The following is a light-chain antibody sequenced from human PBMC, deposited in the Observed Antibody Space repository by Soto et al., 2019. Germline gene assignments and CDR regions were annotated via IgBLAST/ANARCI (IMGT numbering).Light chain of an antibody. CDR3: QSYDISLSGYV. Sequence: QSVLTKPPSVSGAPGQRVTISCTGSSSNIGAGYDVHWYQQLPGTAPKLLIYGNSNRPSGVPDRFSGSKSGTSASLAITGLQAEDEADYYCQSYDISLSGYVVGTGTKLTVL. CDR1: SSNIGAGYD. J-gene: IGLJ1*01. V-gene: IGLV1-40*01. CDR2: GNS.